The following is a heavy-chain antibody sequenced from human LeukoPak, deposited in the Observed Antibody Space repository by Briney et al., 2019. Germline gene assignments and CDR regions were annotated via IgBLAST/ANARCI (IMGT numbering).Heavy chain of an antibody. J-gene: IGHJ4*02. V-gene: IGHV1-69*13. CDR2: IIPIFGTA. D-gene: IGHD1-26*01. CDR3: ARESIVGATCGY. CDR1: GYIFTGYY. Sequence: GASVKVSCKASGYIFTGYYMHWVRQAPGQGLEWMGGIIPIFGTANYAQKFQGRVTITADESTSTAYMELSSLRSEDTAVYYCARESIVGATCGYWGQGTLVTVSS.